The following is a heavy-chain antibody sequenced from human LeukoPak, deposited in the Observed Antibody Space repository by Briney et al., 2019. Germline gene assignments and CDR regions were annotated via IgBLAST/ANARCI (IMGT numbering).Heavy chain of an antibody. CDR2: INSDGFST. J-gene: IGHJ5*02. Sequence: GGSLRLSCVASGFTFSRYWMHWVRQAPGKGLVWVSRINSDGFSTTYADFVRGRFTISRDNAKNTVYLQMNSLRAEDAAVYYCARDYGAWGQGTLVTVSS. CDR3: ARDYGA. V-gene: IGHV3-74*03. D-gene: IGHD4/OR15-4a*01. CDR1: GFTFSRYW.